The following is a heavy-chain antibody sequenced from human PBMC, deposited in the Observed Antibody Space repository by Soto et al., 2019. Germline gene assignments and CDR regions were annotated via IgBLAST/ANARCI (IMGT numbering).Heavy chain of an antibody. CDR3: ATMARQWLLVYYFDY. CDR1: GYTFTSYG. Sequence: GASVKVSCKASGYTFTSYGISWVRQAPGQGLEWMGWISAYNGNTNYAQKLQGRVTMTEDTSTDTAYMELSSLRSEDTAVYYCATMARQWLLVYYFDYWGQGTLVTVSS. D-gene: IGHD6-19*01. J-gene: IGHJ4*02. V-gene: IGHV1-18*01. CDR2: ISAYNGNT.